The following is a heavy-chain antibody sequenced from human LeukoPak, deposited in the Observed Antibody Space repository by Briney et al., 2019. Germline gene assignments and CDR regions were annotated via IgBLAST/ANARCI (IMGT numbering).Heavy chain of an antibody. CDR1: GFTFSSYG. CDR3: ARASYGDYRAGFDY. J-gene: IGHJ4*02. CDR2: IWYDGSNK. D-gene: IGHD4-17*01. Sequence: PGGSLRLSCAASGFTFSSYGMHWVRQAPGKGLEWVAVIWYDGSNKYYADSVKGRFTISRDNSKNTLYLQMNSLRAEDTAVYYCARASYGDYRAGFDYWGQGTLVTVPS. V-gene: IGHV3-33*01.